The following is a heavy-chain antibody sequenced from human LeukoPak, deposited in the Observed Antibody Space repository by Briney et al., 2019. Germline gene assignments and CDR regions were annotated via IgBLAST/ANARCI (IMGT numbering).Heavy chain of an antibody. CDR3: ARAQGAPDY. J-gene: IGHJ4*02. CDR2: IGGGGTE. V-gene: IGHV3-23*01. CDR1: GFTFSSYA. Sequence: PGGSLRLSCAAPGFTFSSYAMRWFRQALGKGLQWVSGIGGGGTEYYAYSVKVRFIISSDSSQHLVHLHLNSVTVVDPAVNYCARAQGAPDYWGQGTLVTVSS. D-gene: IGHD1-26*01.